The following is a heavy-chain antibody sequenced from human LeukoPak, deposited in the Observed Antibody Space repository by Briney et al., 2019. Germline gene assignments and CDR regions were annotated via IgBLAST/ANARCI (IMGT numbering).Heavy chain of an antibody. V-gene: IGHV3-23*01. CDR2: ISGSGGST. D-gene: IGHD6-6*01. Sequence: GGSLRLSCAASGFTFSRNAMSWVRQAPGKGLEWVSAISGSGGSTYYADSVKGRFTISRDNSKNTLFLQMNSLRAEDTAVYYCARSRSYSSSLFDYWGQGTLVTVSS. CDR1: GFTFSRNA. CDR3: ARSRSYSSSLFDY. J-gene: IGHJ4*02.